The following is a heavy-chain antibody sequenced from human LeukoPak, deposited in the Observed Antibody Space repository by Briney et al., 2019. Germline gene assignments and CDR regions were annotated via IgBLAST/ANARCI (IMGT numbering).Heavy chain of an antibody. V-gene: IGHV3-33*01. Sequence: GRSLRLSCAASGFTFSSYGMHWVRQAPGKGLEWVAVIWYDGSNKYYADSVKGRFTISRDNSKNTLYLQVNSLRAEDTAVYYCARDRLRFLEWFTFDYWGQGTLVTVSS. CDR3: ARDRLRFLEWFTFDY. CDR2: IWYDGSNK. J-gene: IGHJ4*02. D-gene: IGHD3-3*01. CDR1: GFTFSSYG.